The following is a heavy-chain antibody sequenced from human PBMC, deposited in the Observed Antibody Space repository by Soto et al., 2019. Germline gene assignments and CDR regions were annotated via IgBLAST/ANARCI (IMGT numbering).Heavy chain of an antibody. CDR1: GFPFSSYS. V-gene: IGHV3-21*01. Sequence: PGGSLRLSCASSGFPFSSYSMNWVRQAPGKGLEWVSSISSSSSYIYYADSVKGRFTISRDNAKNSLYLQMNSLRAEDTAVYYCAGLCSGGSCYKGPWGQGTLVTVSS. J-gene: IGHJ5*02. D-gene: IGHD2-15*01. CDR2: ISSSSSYI. CDR3: AGLCSGGSCYKGP.